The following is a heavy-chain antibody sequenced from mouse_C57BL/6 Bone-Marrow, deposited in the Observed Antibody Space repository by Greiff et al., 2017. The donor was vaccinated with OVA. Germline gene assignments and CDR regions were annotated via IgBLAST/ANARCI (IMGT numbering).Heavy chain of an antibody. CDR3: AREGGVYYGYDYFDY. D-gene: IGHD2-2*01. CDR2: IYPRSGNT. J-gene: IGHJ2*01. V-gene: IGHV1-81*01. Sequence: QVQLQQSGAELARPGASVKLSCKASGYTFTSYGISWVKQSTGQGLEWIGEIYPRSGNTYYNEKFKGKATLTADKSSRTAYMELRSRTSEDSAVYFCAREGGVYYGYDYFDYWGQGTTLTVSS. CDR1: GYTFTSYG.